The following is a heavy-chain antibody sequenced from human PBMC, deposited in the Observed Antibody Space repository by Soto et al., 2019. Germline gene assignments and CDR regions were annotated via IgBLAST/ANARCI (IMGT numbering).Heavy chain of an antibody. CDR2: ISGSGIST. D-gene: IGHD3-10*01. V-gene: IGHV3-23*01. CDR1: GFTFSTYA. CDR3: VKTARGRNSDFYYFDY. J-gene: IGHJ4*02. Sequence: EVQLLESGGGLVHPGGSLRLSCAASGFTFSTYAMCWVRQAPGKGLEWVSAISGSGISTYYADSVKGRFSISRDNSKNTLYLQVNRLRAEDTAIYYCVKTARGRNSDFYYFDYWGQGSLVTVSS.